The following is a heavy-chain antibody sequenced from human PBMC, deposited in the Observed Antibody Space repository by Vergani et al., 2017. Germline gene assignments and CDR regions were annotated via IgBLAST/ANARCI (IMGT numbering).Heavy chain of an antibody. J-gene: IGHJ5*02. CDR3: AREKPXGIAVADINWFDP. D-gene: IGHD6-19*01. Sequence: QVQLVQSGAEVKKPGSSVKVSCKASGGTFSSYTISWVRQAPGQGLEWMGRIIPILGIANYAQKFQGRVTITADKSTSTAYMELSSLRSEDTAVYYCAREKPXGIAVADINWFDPWGQGTLVTVSS. CDR2: IIPILGIA. V-gene: IGHV1-69*08. CDR1: GGTFSSYT.